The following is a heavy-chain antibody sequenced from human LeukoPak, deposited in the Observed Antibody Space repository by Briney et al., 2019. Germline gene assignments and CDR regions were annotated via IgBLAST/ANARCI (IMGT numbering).Heavy chain of an antibody. J-gene: IGHJ4*02. CDR2: IFDSGST. CDR3: ARLGDGDNLRYFDY. Sequence: PSETLSLTCTVSGGGPISSTSYYWAWIRQSPGKGLEWIGSIFDSGSTDYNPSLKSRVTISVDTSKNQFSLKLSSVTAADTAVYYCARLGDGDNLRYFDYWGQGTLVTVSS. D-gene: IGHD5-24*01. V-gene: IGHV4-39*01. CDR1: GGGPISSTSYY.